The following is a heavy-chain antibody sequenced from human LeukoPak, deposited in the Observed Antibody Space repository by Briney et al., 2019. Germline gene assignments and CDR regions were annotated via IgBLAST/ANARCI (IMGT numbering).Heavy chain of an antibody. CDR2: ISAYNGNT. J-gene: IGHJ4*02. CDR1: GYTFTSYG. V-gene: IGHV1-18*01. Sequence: ASVKVSCKASGYTFTSYGISWVRQAPGQGLEWMGWISAYNGNTNYAQKFQGRVTITRGTSASTAYMELSSLRSEDTAVYYCARAYCSGGSCYPIDYWGQGTLVTVSS. D-gene: IGHD2-15*01. CDR3: ARAYCSGGSCYPIDY.